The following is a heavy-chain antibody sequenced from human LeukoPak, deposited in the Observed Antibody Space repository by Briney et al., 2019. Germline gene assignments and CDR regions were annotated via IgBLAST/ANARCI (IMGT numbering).Heavy chain of an antibody. CDR2: VYYSGVT. J-gene: IGHJ4*02. CDR3: ARLSLHCSGGSCYRGAFDS. Sequence: PSETLSLTCSVSGGSTGSDYWSWIRQPPGKGLEWIAYVYYSGVTSYNPSLKSRVAISIDTSKNQFSLNLTSVTAADTAVYYCARLSLHCSGGSCYRGAFDSWGQGALVTVSS. CDR1: GGSTGSDY. D-gene: IGHD2-15*01. V-gene: IGHV4-59*08.